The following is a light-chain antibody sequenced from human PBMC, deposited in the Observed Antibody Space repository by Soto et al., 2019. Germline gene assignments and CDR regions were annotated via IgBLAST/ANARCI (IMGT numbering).Light chain of an antibody. J-gene: IGKJ1*01. CDR3: QKYHSYWK. CDR2: DAS. CDR1: QNISSR. Sequence: LYSSLXYRLTITFMASQNISSRLSWFQQKPGKAPKLLIYDASSLESGVPQRFSGSGYGTEFTLTISSLQTDDFSTYYCQKYHSYWKLGQGNKV. V-gene: IGKV1-5*01.